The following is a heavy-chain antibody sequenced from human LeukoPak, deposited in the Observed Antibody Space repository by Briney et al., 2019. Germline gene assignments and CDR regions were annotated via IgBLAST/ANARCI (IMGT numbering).Heavy chain of an antibody. CDR1: GYSFANDW. V-gene: IGHV5-51*01. CDR2: IYPGDSDT. CDR3: ARHVMMIGYGDYFDY. J-gene: IGHJ4*02. D-gene: IGHD4-17*01. Sequence: GESLKISCKVSGYSFANDWIAWVRQMPGKGLEWMGIIYPGDSDTRYSPSFQGQVTISADKSISTAYLQWSSLKASDTAMYHCARHVMMIGYGDYFDYWGQGTLVTVSS.